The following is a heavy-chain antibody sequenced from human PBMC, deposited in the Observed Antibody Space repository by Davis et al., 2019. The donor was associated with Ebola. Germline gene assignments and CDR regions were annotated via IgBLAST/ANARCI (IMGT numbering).Heavy chain of an antibody. J-gene: IGHJ4*02. Sequence: MPSETLSLTCAVSGGSISGGRWWSWVRQPPGKGLEWIGEINQNGGTNYSPSLKSRVTISVDKSRNQFSLQLNSVTAADTAVYYCARGSRGSGWSIWGQGTLVTVSS. CDR3: ARGSRGSGWSI. V-gene: IGHV4-4*02. CDR2: INQNGGT. CDR1: GGSISGGRW. D-gene: IGHD6-19*01.